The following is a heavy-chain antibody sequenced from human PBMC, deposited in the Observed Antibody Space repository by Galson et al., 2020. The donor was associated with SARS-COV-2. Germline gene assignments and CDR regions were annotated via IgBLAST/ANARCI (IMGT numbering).Heavy chain of an antibody. V-gene: IGHV4-31*03. D-gene: IGHD3-10*01. CDR3: ARQDGSGSDYKPASDY. Sequence: SSETRSPTFTVLDGSISSGGYYWCCIRQHPAKGLEWIGYLYYIGTTYYNPSIKSRVTISVHTSKNPFSLKLSSVTAADTAGYYCARQDGSGSDYKPASDYWGQGTLVTVPS. CDR1: DGSISSGGYY. J-gene: IGHJ4*02. CDR2: LYYIGTT.